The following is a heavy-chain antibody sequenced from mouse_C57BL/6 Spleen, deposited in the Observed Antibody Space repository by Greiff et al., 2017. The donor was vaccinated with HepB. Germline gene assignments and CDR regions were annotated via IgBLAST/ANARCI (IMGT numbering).Heavy chain of an antibody. J-gene: IGHJ1*03. D-gene: IGHD1-1*01. CDR3: ARERGEYYYGSSYGYFDV. CDR2: IYPRDGST. Sequence: ESGPELVKPGASVKLSCKASGYTFTSYDINWVKQRPGQGLEWIGWIYPRDGSTKYNEKFKGKATLTVDTSSSTAYMELHSLTSEDSAVYFCARERGEYYYGSSYGYFDVWGTGTTVTVSS. V-gene: IGHV1-85*01. CDR1: GYTFTSYD.